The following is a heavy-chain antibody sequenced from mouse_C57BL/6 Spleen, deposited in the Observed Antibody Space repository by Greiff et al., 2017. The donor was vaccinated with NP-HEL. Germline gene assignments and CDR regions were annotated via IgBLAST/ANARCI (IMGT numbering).Heavy chain of an antibody. CDR3: ARGGYGSTFDY. J-gene: IGHJ2*01. CDR2: INPSTGGT. D-gene: IGHD1-1*01. V-gene: IGHV1-42*01. CDR1: GYSFTGYY. Sequence: EVKLQESGPELVKPGASVKISCKASGYSFTGYYMNWVKQSPEKSLEWIGEINPSTGGTTYNQKFKAKATLTVDKSSSTAYMQLKSLTSEDSAVYYCARGGYGSTFDYWGQGTTLTVSS.